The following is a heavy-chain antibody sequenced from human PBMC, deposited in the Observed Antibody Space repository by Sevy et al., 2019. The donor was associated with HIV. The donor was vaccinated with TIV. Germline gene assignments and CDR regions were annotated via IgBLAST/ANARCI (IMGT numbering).Heavy chain of an antibody. CDR2: IYYSGRT. D-gene: IGHD6-6*01. Sequence: SETLSLTCTVSGGSISSYYWSWIRQPPGKGLEWIGYIYYSGRTNYNPSLKSRVTISVDTSKNQFSLKLSSVTAADTAVYYCARDSSSPTPYYYYMDVWGKGTTVTVSS. V-gene: IGHV4-59*01. CDR1: GGSISSYY. J-gene: IGHJ6*03. CDR3: ARDSSSPTPYYYYMDV.